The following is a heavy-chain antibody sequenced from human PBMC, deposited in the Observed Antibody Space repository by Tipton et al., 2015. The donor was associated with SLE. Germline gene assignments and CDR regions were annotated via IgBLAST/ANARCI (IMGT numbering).Heavy chain of an antibody. J-gene: IGHJ5*02. CDR2: IKSDGSGT. Sequence: QLVQSGGGVVQPGRSLRLSCAASGFIFSGHWMHWVRQAPGKGLVWVSRIKSDGSGTTYADSVKGRFTISRDNAKNTLYLQMNSLRAEDSAVYYCTRDPEWEPLRFDPWGQGILVTVSS. CDR1: GFIFSGHW. V-gene: IGHV3-74*01. CDR3: TRDPEWEPLRFDP. D-gene: IGHD2-15*01.